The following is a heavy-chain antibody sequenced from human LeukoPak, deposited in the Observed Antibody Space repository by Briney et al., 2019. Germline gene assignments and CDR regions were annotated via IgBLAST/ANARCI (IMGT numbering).Heavy chain of an antibody. CDR3: AKSEMSQIVLSAFDI. D-gene: IGHD5/OR15-5a*01. Sequence: GRSLRLPCAASGFTFDDYAMHWVRQAPGKGLEWVSGISWNSGSIGYADSVKGRFTISRDNAKNSLYLQMNSLRAEDTALYYCAKSEMSQIVLSAFDIWGQGTMVTVSS. J-gene: IGHJ3*02. CDR1: GFTFDDYA. V-gene: IGHV3-9*01. CDR2: ISWNSGSI.